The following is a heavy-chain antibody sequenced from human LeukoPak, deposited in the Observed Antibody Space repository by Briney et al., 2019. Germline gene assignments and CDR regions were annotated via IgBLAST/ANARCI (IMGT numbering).Heavy chain of an antibody. V-gene: IGHV3-48*03. CDR1: GFTFSIYE. Sequence: GGSLRLSCAASGFTFSIYEMNWVRQAPGKGLEWVSYISSSGSTIYYADSVKGRLTSSRDNAKNSLYLQMNSLRAEDTAVYYCSRVYYYMDVWGKGTTVTVSS. J-gene: IGHJ6*03. CDR2: ISSSGSTI. CDR3: SRVYYYMDV.